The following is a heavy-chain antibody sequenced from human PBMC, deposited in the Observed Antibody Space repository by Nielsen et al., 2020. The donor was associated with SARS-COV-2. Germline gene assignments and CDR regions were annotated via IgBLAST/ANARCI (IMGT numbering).Heavy chain of an antibody. CDR2: INAGNGNT. D-gene: IGHD1/OR15-1a*01. CDR3: AREAGRGTLSGTERYFDF. CDR1: GYTFTSYY. V-gene: IGHV1-3*01. J-gene: IGHJ4*02. Sequence: ASVKVSCKASGYTFTSYYMHWVRQAPGQRLEWMGWINAGNGNTKYSQKFQGRVTITRDTSASTAYMELSSLRSEDTAVYYCAREAGRGTLSGTERYFDFWGQGTLVTVSS.